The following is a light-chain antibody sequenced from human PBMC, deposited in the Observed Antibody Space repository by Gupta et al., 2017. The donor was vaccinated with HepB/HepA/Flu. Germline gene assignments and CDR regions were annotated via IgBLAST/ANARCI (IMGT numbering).Light chain of an antibody. Sequence: DIQMTQSPSSLSASVGDRVTITCRASQSISSYLNWYQQKPGKAPKLLIYAASSLQSGVPSRFSGSGSGTDFTLTISRLQPEDFATYYCQQCDSTPITFGPGTKVDIK. J-gene: IGKJ3*01. CDR1: QSISSY. CDR2: AAS. V-gene: IGKV1-39*01. CDR3: QQCDSTPIT.